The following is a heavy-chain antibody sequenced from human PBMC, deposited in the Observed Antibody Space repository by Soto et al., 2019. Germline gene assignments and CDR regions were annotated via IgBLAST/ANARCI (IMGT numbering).Heavy chain of an antibody. Sequence: ASVMVSCKASGGTFSSYAISWVRQAPGQGLEWMGGIIPIFGTANYAQKFQGRVTITADESTSTAYMELSSLRSEDTAVYYCARVSPPYYYDSSGSTRGHNWFDPWGQGTLVTVSS. V-gene: IGHV1-69*13. D-gene: IGHD3-22*01. CDR2: IIPIFGTA. J-gene: IGHJ5*02. CDR3: ARVSPPYYYDSSGSTRGHNWFDP. CDR1: GGTFSSYA.